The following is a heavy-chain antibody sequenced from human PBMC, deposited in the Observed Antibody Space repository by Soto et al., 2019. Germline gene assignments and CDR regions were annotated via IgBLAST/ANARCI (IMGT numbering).Heavy chain of an antibody. CDR2: IYYSGST. CDR3: ARSLRDYGGNSDFFDY. Sequence: SETLSLTCTVSGGSISSGGYYWSWIRQHPGKGLEWIGYIYYSGSTYYNPSLKSRVTISVDTSKNQFSPKLSSVTAADTAVYYCARSLRDYGGNSDFFDYWGQGTLVTVSS. V-gene: IGHV4-31*03. J-gene: IGHJ4*02. D-gene: IGHD2-21*02. CDR1: GGSISSGGYY.